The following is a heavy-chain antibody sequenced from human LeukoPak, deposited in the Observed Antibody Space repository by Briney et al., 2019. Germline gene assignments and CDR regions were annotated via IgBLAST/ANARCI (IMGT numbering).Heavy chain of an antibody. CDR3: ARGAVRGGTNFDY. Sequence: SQTLSLTCAISGDSVSGSPAVWNWIRQSPSRGLEWLGRAYYRSKWFIDYALSVKGRITITPDTSKNQFSLPLNSVTAEDTAVYYCARGAVRGGTNFDYWGQGTLVTVSS. CDR1: GDSVSGSPAV. J-gene: IGHJ4*02. V-gene: IGHV6-1*01. D-gene: IGHD3-10*01. CDR2: AYYRSKWFI.